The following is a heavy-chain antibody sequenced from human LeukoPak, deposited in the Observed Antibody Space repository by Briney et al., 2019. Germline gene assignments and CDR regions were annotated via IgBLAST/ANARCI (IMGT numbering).Heavy chain of an antibody. J-gene: IGHJ2*01. V-gene: IGHV4-30-4*01. Sequence: PSQTLSLTCTVSGGSISSGDYYWSWIRQPPGKGLEWIGYIYYSGSTYCNPSLKSRVTISVDTSKNQFSLKLSSVTAADTAVYYCARDRMVRGVTDWYFDLWGRGTLVTVSS. CDR1: GGSISSGDYY. CDR2: IYYSGST. CDR3: ARDRMVRGVTDWYFDL. D-gene: IGHD3-10*01.